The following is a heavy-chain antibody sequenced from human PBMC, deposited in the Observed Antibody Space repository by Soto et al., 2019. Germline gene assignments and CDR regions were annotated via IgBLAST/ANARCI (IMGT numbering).Heavy chain of an antibody. J-gene: IGHJ5*02. V-gene: IGHV4-34*01. CDR3: ARGLVIVPAATNGNWFDP. D-gene: IGHD2-2*01. Sequence: QVQLQQWGAGLLKPSETLSLTCAVYGGSFSGYYWSWIRQPPGKGLEWIGEINHSGSTNYHPSLKNRANISVDTSKNHLSLKLSSVPAADTAVYYCARGLVIVPAATNGNWFDPWGQGTLVTVSS. CDR1: GGSFSGYY. CDR2: INHSGST.